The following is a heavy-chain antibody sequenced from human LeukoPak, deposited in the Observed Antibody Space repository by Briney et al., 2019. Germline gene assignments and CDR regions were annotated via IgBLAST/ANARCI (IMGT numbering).Heavy chain of an antibody. J-gene: IGHJ4*02. CDR1: GGSISSGGYY. CDR3: ARGWRYDSSGLDY. CDR2: IYYSGST. Sequence: SETLSLTCTVSGGSISSGGYYWSWIRQHPGKGLEWIGYIYYSGSTYYNPSLKSRVTISVDTSKNQFSLKLSSVTAADTAVYYCARGWRYDSSGLDYWGQGTLVTVSS. D-gene: IGHD3-22*01. V-gene: IGHV4-31*03.